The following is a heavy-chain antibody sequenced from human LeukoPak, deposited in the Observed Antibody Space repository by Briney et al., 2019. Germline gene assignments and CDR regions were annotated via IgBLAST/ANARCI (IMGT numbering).Heavy chain of an antibody. CDR3: ARDPLYCSSTSCYSAQWWFDP. V-gene: IGHV4-4*02. Sequence: SGTLSLTCAVSGGSISSSHWWSWVRLPPGKGLEWIGEIYHSGSTNYNPSLKSRVTISVDKSKNQFSLKLSSVTAADTAVYYCARDPLYCSSTSCYSAQWWFDPWGQGTLVTVSS. CDR1: GGSISSSHW. CDR2: IYHSGST. J-gene: IGHJ5*02. D-gene: IGHD2-2*01.